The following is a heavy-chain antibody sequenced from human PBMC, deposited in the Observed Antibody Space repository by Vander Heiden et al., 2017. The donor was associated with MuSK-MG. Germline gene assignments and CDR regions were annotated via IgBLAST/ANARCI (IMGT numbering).Heavy chain of an antibody. Sequence: EVQLVESGGGLVKPGGSLRLSCAASGFTFSNAWMSWVRQAPGKGLEWVGRIKSKTDGGTTDYAAPVKGRFTISRYDSKNTLYLQMNSLKTEDTAVYYCSTDGIIAARPFDYWGQGPLVTVSS. CDR2: IKSKTDGGTT. D-gene: IGHD6-6*01. V-gene: IGHV3-15*01. CDR3: STDGIIAARPFDY. CDR1: GFTFSNAW. J-gene: IGHJ4*02.